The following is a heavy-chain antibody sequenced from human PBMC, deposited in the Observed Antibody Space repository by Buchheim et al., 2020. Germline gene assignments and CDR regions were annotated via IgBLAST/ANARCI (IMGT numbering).Heavy chain of an antibody. CDR3: AKDKEPMGDSSGWPLDY. CDR1: GFTFSSYA. J-gene: IGHJ4*02. Sequence: EVQLLESGGGLVQPGGSLRLSCAASGFTFSSYAMSWVRQAPGKGLEWVSAISGSGGSTYYADSVKGRFTISRDNSKNSLYLQMNSLRAEDTAVYYCAKDKEPMGDSSGWPLDYWGQGTL. D-gene: IGHD6-19*01. CDR2: ISGSGGST. V-gene: IGHV3-23*01.